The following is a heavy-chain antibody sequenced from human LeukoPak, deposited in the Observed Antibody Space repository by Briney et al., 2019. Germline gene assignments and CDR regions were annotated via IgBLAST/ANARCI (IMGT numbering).Heavy chain of an antibody. J-gene: IGHJ4*02. CDR3: AKGWETGGYYNGFDC. Sequence: HTGGSLRLSCTASGFTFNNFAMSWVRQAPGKGLEWVSAISGNSDNTYYADSVKGRFTISRDNSKNTLYLQMSSLRAEDTAVFYCAKGWETGGYYNGFDCWGQGTLVTVSS. D-gene: IGHD3-3*01. CDR2: ISGNSDNT. V-gene: IGHV3-23*01. CDR1: GFTFNNFA.